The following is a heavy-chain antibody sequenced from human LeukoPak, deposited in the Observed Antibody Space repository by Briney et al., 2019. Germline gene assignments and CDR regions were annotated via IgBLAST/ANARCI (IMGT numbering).Heavy chain of an antibody. J-gene: IGHJ4*02. V-gene: IGHV5-51*01. D-gene: IGHD3-22*01. Sequence: GESLKISCKGSGYSFTGYWIGWVRQMPGKGLEWMGIIHPGDSDTRYSPSFQGQVTISADKSISTAYLQWSSLKASDTAMYYCARSTYYYDSYLDYWGQGTLVTVSS. CDR1: GYSFTGYW. CDR2: IHPGDSDT. CDR3: ARSTYYYDSYLDY.